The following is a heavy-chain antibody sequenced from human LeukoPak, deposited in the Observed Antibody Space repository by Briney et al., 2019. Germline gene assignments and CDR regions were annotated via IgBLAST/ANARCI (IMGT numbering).Heavy chain of an antibody. CDR3: ARHKYSSGWPPEGAFDI. CDR1: GGSISRYY. CDR2: IYTSGST. D-gene: IGHD6-19*01. J-gene: IGHJ3*02. Sequence: SETLSLTCTVSGGSISRYYWSWIRQPAGKGLEWIGRIYTSGSTNYNPSLKSRVTMSVDTSKNQFSLKLSSVTAADTAVYYCARHKYSSGWPPEGAFDIWGQGTMVTVSS. V-gene: IGHV4-4*07.